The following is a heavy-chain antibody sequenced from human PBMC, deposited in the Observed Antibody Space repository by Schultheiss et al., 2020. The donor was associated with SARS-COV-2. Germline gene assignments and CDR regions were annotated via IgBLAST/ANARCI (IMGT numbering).Heavy chain of an antibody. CDR2: INHSGST. CDR3: ARSSYYDFWSGYY. D-gene: IGHD3-3*01. J-gene: IGHJ4*02. CDR1: GGSVSSGSYY. Sequence: SQTLSLTCTVSGGSVSSGSYYWSWIRQPPGKGLEWIGEINHSGSTNYNPSLKSRVTISVDTSKNQFSLKLSSVTAADTAVYYCARSSYYDFWSGYYWGQGTLLTVSS. V-gene: IGHV4-61*01.